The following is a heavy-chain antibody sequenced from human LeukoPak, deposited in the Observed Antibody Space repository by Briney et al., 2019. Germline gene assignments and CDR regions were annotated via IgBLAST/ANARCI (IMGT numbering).Heavy chain of an antibody. CDR2: ISSSSSTI. CDR1: GFTFSSYS. V-gene: IGHV3-48*04. Sequence: GGSLRLSCAASGFTFSSYSMNWVRQAPGKGLEWVSYISSSSSTIYYADSAKGRFTISRDNAKNSLYLQVGSLRVEDTAIYYCSKSLDYWGQGILVTVSS. J-gene: IGHJ4*02. CDR3: SKSLDY.